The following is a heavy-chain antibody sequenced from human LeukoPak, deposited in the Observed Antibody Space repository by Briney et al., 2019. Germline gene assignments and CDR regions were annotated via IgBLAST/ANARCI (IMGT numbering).Heavy chain of an antibody. J-gene: IGHJ4*02. Sequence: PGGSLRLSCAASGFTFSDYSLHWVRQAPGKGLEWVALISYNGNNEYYADSVKGRFTISRDSSKNTLYLQMNSLRVEDTAMYYCARRMDYIDYWGQGTLVTVSS. CDR1: GFTFSDYS. D-gene: IGHD2-8*01. CDR3: ARRMDYIDY. V-gene: IGHV3-30-3*01. CDR2: ISYNGNNE.